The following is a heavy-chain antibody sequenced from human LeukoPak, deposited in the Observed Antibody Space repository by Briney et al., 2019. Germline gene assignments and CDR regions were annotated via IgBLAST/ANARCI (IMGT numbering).Heavy chain of an antibody. CDR2: TSSSSSYI. Sequence: PGGSLRLSCAASGFTFSSYNMNWVRQAPGEGLEWVSSTSSSSSYIYYADSVKGRFTISRDNVNNSLYLQMNSLRAEDTAVYYCARDHGTNFYDSSGYKAFDIWGQGTMVIVSS. CDR1: GFTFSSYN. J-gene: IGHJ3*02. D-gene: IGHD3-22*01. CDR3: ARDHGTNFYDSSGYKAFDI. V-gene: IGHV3-21*06.